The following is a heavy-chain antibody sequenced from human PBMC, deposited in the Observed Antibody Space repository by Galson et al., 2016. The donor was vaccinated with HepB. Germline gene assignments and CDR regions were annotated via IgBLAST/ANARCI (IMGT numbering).Heavy chain of an antibody. Sequence: SLRLSCAASGFSISSCDMNWVRQAPGKGLEWVSSIGTSDTYIYYAASVRGRFTISRDPTKNTLYLQMNSLRAEDTAVYYCARDALGGGDSTDYWGQGTTVTVSS. J-gene: IGHJ4*03. D-gene: IGHD2-21*02. CDR1: GFSISSCD. CDR3: ARDALGGGDSTDY. V-gene: IGHV3-21*01. CDR2: IGTSDTYI.